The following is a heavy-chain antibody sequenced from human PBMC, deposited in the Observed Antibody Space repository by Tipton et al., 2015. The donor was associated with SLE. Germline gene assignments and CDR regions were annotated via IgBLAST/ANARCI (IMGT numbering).Heavy chain of an antibody. J-gene: IGHJ4*02. Sequence: TLSLTCTVSGFSVSGGFYWGWIRQSPGKSLEWIASMHHSGVTYYNPSLKSRVNFSVDTSNNQLSLRLSSVTAADTAVYYCARHCQIYSFVYWGQGSLVTVSS. D-gene: IGHD2-21*01. V-gene: IGHV4-38-2*02. CDR3: ARHCQIYSFVY. CDR1: GFSVSGGFY. CDR2: MHHSGVT.